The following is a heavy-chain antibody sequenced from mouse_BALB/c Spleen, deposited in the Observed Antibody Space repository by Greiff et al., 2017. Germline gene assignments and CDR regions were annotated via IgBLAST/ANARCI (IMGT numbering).Heavy chain of an antibody. CDR2: IWAGGST. D-gene: IGHD2-1*01. CDR3: ARDHENGNYNAMDY. Sequence: VMLVESGPGLVAPSQSLSITCTVSGFSLTSYGVHWVRQPPGKGLEWLGVIWAGGSTNYNSALMSRLSISKDNSKSQVFLKMNSLQTDDTAMYYCARDHENGNYNAMDYWGQGTSVTVSS. CDR1: GFSLTSYG. J-gene: IGHJ4*01. V-gene: IGHV2-9*02.